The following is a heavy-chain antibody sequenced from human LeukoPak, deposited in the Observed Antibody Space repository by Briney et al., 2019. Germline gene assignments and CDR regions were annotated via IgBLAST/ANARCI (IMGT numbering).Heavy chain of an antibody. V-gene: IGHV4-4*02. CDR2: VSHSETT. CDR1: GASISATNW. J-gene: IGHJ3*01. Sequence: PSETLSLTCDVSGASISATNWWTWVRLPPGKGLEWIGEVSHSETTNYSPSLIGRIRLSVDRATNQFSLRLTSVTAADTAVYYCTRESGRGTFDLWGPGTMVTVSS. D-gene: IGHD3-10*01. CDR3: TRESGRGTFDL.